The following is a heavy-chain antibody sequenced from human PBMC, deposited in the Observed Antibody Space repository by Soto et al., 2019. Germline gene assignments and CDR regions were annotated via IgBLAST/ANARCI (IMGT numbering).Heavy chain of an antibody. CDR1: AGSSKSGSYS. D-gene: IGHD3-3*01. CDR2: VYHTGRT. V-gene: IGHV4-61*01. J-gene: IGHJ4*02. CDR3: ARDFAYFDS. Sequence: SETLSLTCTVSAGSSKSGSYSWSWIRQPPGKGLEWIGYVYHTGRTSYNPSLKSRVSISMDTSKNQFSLNLDSVTAADTAVYFCARDFAYFDSWGQGTLVTVSS.